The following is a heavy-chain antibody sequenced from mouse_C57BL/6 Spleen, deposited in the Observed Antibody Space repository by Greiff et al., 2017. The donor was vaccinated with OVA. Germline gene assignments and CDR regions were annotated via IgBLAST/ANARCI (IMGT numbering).Heavy chain of an antibody. J-gene: IGHJ2*01. CDR3: ARIFDGTGDY. CDR1: GYTFTSYW. D-gene: IGHD2-3*01. V-gene: IGHV1-61*01. CDR2: IYPSDSET. Sequence: QVQLKQPGAELVRPGSSVKLSCKASGYTFTSYWMDWVKQRPGQGLEWIGNIYPSDSETHYNQKFKDKATLTVDKSSSTAYMQLSSLTSEDSAVYYCARIFDGTGDYWGQGTTLTVSS.